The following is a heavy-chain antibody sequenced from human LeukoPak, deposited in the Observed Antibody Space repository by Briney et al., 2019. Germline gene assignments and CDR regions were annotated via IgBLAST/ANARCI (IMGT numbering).Heavy chain of an antibody. J-gene: IGHJ4*02. CDR1: GYTFTSYG. Sequence: GASVKVSYKASGYTFTSYGISWVRQAPGQGLEWMGWISAYNGNTNYAQKLQGRVTMTTDTSTSTAYMELRSLRSDDTAVYYCARERTIPYYYDSSGVFDYWGQGTLVTVSS. CDR2: ISAYNGNT. CDR3: ARERTIPYYYDSSGVFDY. D-gene: IGHD3-22*01. V-gene: IGHV1-18*01.